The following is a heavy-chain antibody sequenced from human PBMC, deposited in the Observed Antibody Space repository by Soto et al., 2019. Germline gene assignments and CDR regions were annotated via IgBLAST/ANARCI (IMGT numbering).Heavy chain of an antibody. V-gene: IGHV4-34*01. J-gene: IGHJ6*02. CDR1: GGSFSGYY. CDR3: ARAYYGSGYYYYYGMDV. CDR2: INHSGST. D-gene: IGHD3-10*01. Sequence: KTSETLSLTCAVYGGSFSGYYWSWIRQPPGKGLEWIGEINHSGSTNYNPSLKSRVTISVDTSKNQFSLKLSSVTAADTAVYYCARAYYGSGYYYYYGMDVWGQGTTVTVSS.